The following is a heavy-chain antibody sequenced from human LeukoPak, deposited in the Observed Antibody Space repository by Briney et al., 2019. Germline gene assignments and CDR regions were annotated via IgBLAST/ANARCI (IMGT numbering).Heavy chain of an antibody. CDR1: GFTFSSYE. CDR2: ISGSGSII. Sequence: PGGSLRLSCAASGFTFSSYEMNWVRQAPGKGLEWVSYISGSGSIIYYADSVKGRFTISRDNAKNSLYLQMNNLRAEDTAVYYCATRTRTTLPFDYWRQGTLVTVSS. J-gene: IGHJ4*02. CDR3: ATRTRTTLPFDY. V-gene: IGHV3-48*03. D-gene: IGHD4-11*01.